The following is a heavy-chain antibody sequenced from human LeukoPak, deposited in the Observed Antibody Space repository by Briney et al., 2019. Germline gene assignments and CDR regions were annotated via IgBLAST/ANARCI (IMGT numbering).Heavy chain of an antibody. CDR2: IYYSGST. J-gene: IGHJ4*02. CDR1: GGSISSYY. D-gene: IGHD4-23*01. CDR3: ARQGYGGNWDDY. Sequence: SETLSLTCTVSGGSISSYYWSWIRQPPGKGLEWIGSIYYSGSTYYNPSLKSRVTISVDTSKNQFSLKLSSVTAADTAVYYCARQGYGGNWDDYWGQGTLVTVSS. V-gene: IGHV4-59*05.